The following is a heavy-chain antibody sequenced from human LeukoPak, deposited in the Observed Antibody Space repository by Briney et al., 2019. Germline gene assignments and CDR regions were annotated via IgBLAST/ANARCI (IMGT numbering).Heavy chain of an antibody. CDR1: GYTFTNYG. J-gene: IGHJ4*02. Sequence: ASVKVSCKASGYTFTNYGISWVRQAPGQGLEWMGWISGYNDNKNYTQNLQGRVTMTTDTSTGTAYMELRSLRSDDTAVYYCARGYGSGEQFHFDFWGQGTLVTVSS. CDR2: ISGYNDNK. CDR3: ARGYGSGEQFHFDF. D-gene: IGHD3-10*01. V-gene: IGHV1-18*01.